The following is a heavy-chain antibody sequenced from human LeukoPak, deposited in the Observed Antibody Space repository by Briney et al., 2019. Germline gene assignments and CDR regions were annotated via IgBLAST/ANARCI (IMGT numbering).Heavy chain of an antibody. Sequence: GGSLRLSCTVSGFTVSSNSMSWVRQAPGKGLEWVSFIYSGTTHYSDSVKGRFTISRDNAKNSLYLQMNSLRAEDTAIYYCARQSGTMVTTRFDYWGQGTLVTVSS. J-gene: IGHJ4*02. V-gene: IGHV3-66*04. CDR1: GFTVSSNS. D-gene: IGHD4-17*01. CDR2: IYSGTT. CDR3: ARQSGTMVTTRFDY.